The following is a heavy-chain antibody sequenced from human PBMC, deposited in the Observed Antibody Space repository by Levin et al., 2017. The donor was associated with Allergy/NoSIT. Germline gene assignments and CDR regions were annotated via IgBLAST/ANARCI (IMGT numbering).Heavy chain of an antibody. J-gene: IGHJ4*02. Sequence: PGGSLRLSCAVSGYSISSGYYWGWIRQPPGKGLEWIGSIYHSGSTYYNPSLKSRVTISVDTSKNQFSLKLSSVTAADTAVYYCARVDGDYYFDYWGQGTLVTVSS. CDR1: GYSISSGYY. V-gene: IGHV4-38-2*01. CDR2: IYHSGST. D-gene: IGHD4-17*01. CDR3: ARVDGDYYFDY.